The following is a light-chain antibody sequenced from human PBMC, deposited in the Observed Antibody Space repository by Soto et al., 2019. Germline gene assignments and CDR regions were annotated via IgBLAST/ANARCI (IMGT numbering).Light chain of an antibody. CDR3: QSGT. J-gene: IGKJ1*01. Sequence: DIQMTQSPSTLSASVGDRVTITCRASQSIGSWLAWYQQKPGKAPKLLIYDGTTLESGVPSRFSGSESDTEFTLTINSLQSDDFATYYCQSGTVGQGNKVDIK. CDR2: DGT. V-gene: IGKV1-5*01. CDR1: QSIGSW.